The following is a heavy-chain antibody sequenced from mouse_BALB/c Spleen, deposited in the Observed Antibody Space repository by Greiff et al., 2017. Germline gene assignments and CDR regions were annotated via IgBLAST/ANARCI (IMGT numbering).Heavy chain of an antibody. J-gene: IGHJ4*01. Sequence: VMLVESGAELVKPGASVKLSCKASGYTFTEYIIHWVKQRSGQGLEWIGWFYPGSGSIKYNEKFKDKATLTADKSSSTVYMELSRLTSEDSAVYFCARHERALYGNYAMDYWGQGTSVTVSS. CDR3: ARHERALYGNYAMDY. CDR1: GYTFTEYI. V-gene: IGHV1-62-2*01. CDR2: FYPGSGSI. D-gene: IGHD2-1*01.